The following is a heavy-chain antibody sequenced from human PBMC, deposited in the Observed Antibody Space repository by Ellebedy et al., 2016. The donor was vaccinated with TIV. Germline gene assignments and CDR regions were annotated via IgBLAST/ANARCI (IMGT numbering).Heavy chain of an antibody. CDR2: MHGSGRGI. V-gene: IGHV3-23*01. J-gene: IGHJ3*01. Sequence: GESLKISCVVSGFTFSAFAMGWVRQTPGKGLEWVSGMHGSGRGISYSESVKGRFIISRDNSKNILYLQMNSLRAEDTAIYYCAKDQVAGDGRWVFDSWGQGTVVTVSS. CDR3: AKDQVAGDGRWVFDS. CDR1: GFTFSAFA. D-gene: IGHD5-24*01.